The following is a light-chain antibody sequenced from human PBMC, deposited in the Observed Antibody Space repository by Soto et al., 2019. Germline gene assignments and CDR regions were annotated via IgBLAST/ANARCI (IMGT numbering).Light chain of an antibody. Sequence: QSALTQPRSVSGSPGQSVTISCTGTSSDVGGYNYVSWYQQHPGKAPKLMIYEVSNRPSGVSNRFSGSKSGNTASLTISGLQAEDEADYYCSSYTSTIPYVFGTGTKVTVL. CDR3: SSYTSTIPYV. J-gene: IGLJ1*01. V-gene: IGLV2-14*01. CDR1: SSDVGGYNY. CDR2: EVS.